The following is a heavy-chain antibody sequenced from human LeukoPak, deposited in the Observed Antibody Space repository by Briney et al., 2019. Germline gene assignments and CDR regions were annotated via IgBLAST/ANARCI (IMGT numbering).Heavy chain of an antibody. J-gene: IGHJ4*02. CDR3: AREQYYDFWSGYDTGYFDY. CDR2: ISSSSSYI. Sequence: PGGSLRLSCAASGFTFSSYSMNWVRQAPGKGLEWVSSISSSSSYIYYADSVKGRFTISRDNAKNSLYLQMNSLRDEDTAVYYCAREQYYDFWSGYDTGYFDYWGQGTLVTVSS. CDR1: GFTFSSYS. V-gene: IGHV3-21*01. D-gene: IGHD3-3*01.